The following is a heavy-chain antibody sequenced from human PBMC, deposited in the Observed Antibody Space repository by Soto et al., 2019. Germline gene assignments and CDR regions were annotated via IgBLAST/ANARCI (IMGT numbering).Heavy chain of an antibody. CDR3: ASGDPLLWFGEKVYYGMDV. CDR1: GGSISSYY. Sequence: QVQLQESGPGLVKPSETLSLTCTVSGGSISSYYWSWIRQPPGKGLEWIGYIYYSGSTNYNPSLKSPVNRSVDTSKNQFSLELSSVTAADTAVYYCASGDPLLWFGEKVYYGMDVWGQGTTVTVSS. V-gene: IGHV4-59*01. J-gene: IGHJ6*02. CDR2: IYYSGST. D-gene: IGHD3-10*01.